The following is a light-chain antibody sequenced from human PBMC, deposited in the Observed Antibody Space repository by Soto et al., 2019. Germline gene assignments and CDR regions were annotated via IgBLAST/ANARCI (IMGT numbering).Light chain of an antibody. J-gene: IGKJ4*01. V-gene: IGKV3-20*01. Sequence: IVLTQSPGTLSLSPGERATLSCRASQDVDSNFLAWYQQRPGQAPRLLIYGSSRRATGIPDRFSGSGSGTDFTLTISRVGPEDMAVYFCHQYYSSITFGGGTKVDVK. CDR2: GSS. CDR3: HQYYSSIT. CDR1: QDVDSNF.